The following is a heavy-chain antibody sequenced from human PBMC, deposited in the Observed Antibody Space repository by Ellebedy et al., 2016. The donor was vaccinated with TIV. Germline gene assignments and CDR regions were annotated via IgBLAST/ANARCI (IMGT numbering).Heavy chain of an antibody. CDR1: EYTSTTYA. D-gene: IGHD6-13*01. Sequence: AASVKVSCKASEYTSTTYAFNWVRQAPGQRPEWMGWLNPGNGNTRYSQNFQGRVTFLWDTSTTTAYMDLSSLRTEDTAIYYCARERGQGSSCNYFDHWGQGTLVTVSS. J-gene: IGHJ4*02. V-gene: IGHV1-3*01. CDR3: ARERGQGSSCNYFDH. CDR2: LNPGNGNT.